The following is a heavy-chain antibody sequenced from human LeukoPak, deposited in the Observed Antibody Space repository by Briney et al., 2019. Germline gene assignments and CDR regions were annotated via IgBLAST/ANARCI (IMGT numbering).Heavy chain of an antibody. D-gene: IGHD3-3*01. CDR2: MNPNSGNT. J-gene: IGHJ6*03. V-gene: IGHV1-8*03. Sequence: ASVKVSCKASGYTFTGYYMHWVRQAPGQGLEWMGWMNPNSGNTGYAQKFQGRVTITRNTSISTAYMELSSLRSEDTAVYYCARVRFWSGYLYYYYMDVWGKGTTVTVSS. CDR3: ARVRFWSGYLYYYYMDV. CDR1: GYTFTGYY.